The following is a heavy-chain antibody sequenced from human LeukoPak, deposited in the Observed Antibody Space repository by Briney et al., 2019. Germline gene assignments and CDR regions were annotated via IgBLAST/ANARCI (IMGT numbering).Heavy chain of an antibody. CDR1: GYTFTGYY. D-gene: IGHD2-2*02. V-gene: IGHV1-2*02. Sequence: ASVKVSCKASGYTFTGYYIHWVRQAPGQGLEWMGWINPKRGGANYAQKFQGRVTMTRGTSINTAYMELSSLRYDDTALYYCARSPIAVLPAAIMSLRAPSDYWGQGTLVTVSS. CDR2: INPKRGGA. CDR3: ARSPIAVLPAAIMSLRAPSDY. J-gene: IGHJ4*02.